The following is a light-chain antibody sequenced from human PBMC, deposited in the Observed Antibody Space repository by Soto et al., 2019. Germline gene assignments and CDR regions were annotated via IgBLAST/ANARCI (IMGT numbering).Light chain of an antibody. CDR1: SSNIGGNS. CDR2: DDN. Sequence: SVLTQPPSVSAAPGQKVTISCSGSSSNIGGNSVSWYQQLPGTAPKLLIYDDNKRPSGIPDRFSGSKSGTSATLGITGFQTGDEATYYCQSYYRSLSGYVFGPGTKVTV. V-gene: IGLV1-51*01. J-gene: IGLJ1*01. CDR3: QSYYRSLSGYV.